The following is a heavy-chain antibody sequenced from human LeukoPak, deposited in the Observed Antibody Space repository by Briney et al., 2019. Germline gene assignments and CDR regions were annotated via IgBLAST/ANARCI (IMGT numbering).Heavy chain of an antibody. J-gene: IGHJ4*02. CDR2: ISTNGDST. V-gene: IGHV3-64*01. D-gene: IGHD6-13*01. CDR1: GFTFSTYP. Sequence: GGSLRLSCAASGFTFSTYPIHWVRQAPGKGLEHVSGISTNGDSTYYANSVRGRFTISRDNSKNTLYLQMGSLRTEDMAVYYCVRVSSSSYFDYWGQGTLVTVSS. CDR3: VRVSSSSYFDY.